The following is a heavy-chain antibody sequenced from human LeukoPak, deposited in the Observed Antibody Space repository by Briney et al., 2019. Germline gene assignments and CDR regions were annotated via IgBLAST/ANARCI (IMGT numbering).Heavy chain of an antibody. J-gene: IGHJ3*02. Sequence: SVKVSCKASGGTFSSYTISWVRQAPGQGLEWMGRIIPILGIANYAQKFQGRVTITADKSTSTAYMELSSLRSEDTAAYYCASSHCGGDCFSGGAFDIWGQGTMVTVSS. V-gene: IGHV1-69*02. CDR1: GGTFSSYT. CDR2: IIPILGIA. CDR3: ASSHCGGDCFSGGAFDI. D-gene: IGHD2-21*01.